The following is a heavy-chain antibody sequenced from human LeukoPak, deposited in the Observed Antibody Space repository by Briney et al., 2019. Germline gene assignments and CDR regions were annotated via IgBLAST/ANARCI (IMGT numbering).Heavy chain of an antibody. J-gene: IGHJ4*02. CDR2: INHSGST. Sequence: SETLSLTCAVYGGSFSGYYWSWIRQPPGKGLEWIGEINHSGSTNYNPSLKSRVTISVDTSKSQFSLKLSSVTAADTAVYYCARNIAARFYFDYWGQGTLVTVSS. D-gene: IGHD6-6*01. V-gene: IGHV4-34*01. CDR3: ARNIAARFYFDY. CDR1: GGSFSGYY.